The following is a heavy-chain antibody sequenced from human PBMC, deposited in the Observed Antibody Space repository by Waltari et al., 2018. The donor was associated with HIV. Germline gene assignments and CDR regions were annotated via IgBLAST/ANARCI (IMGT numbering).Heavy chain of an antibody. D-gene: IGHD6-13*01. Sequence: EVRLVESGGGLVQPGGSPSISCAASGYPLSRSWLTWVRQAPGKGRGGVANIKEDGSEIHYVDSVKCRFTISRDNAKNSLYLQMNSLRAEDTAVYYCARRQQLTDWGQGTLVTVSS. J-gene: IGHJ4*02. CDR3: ARRQQLTD. CDR1: GYPLSRSW. V-gene: IGHV3-7*01. CDR2: IKEDGSEI.